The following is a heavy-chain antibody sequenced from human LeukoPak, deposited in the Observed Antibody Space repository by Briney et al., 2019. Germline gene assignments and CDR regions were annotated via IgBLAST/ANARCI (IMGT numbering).Heavy chain of an antibody. V-gene: IGHV3-30*02. CDR2: IRYDGSNK. D-gene: IGHD4-23*01. J-gene: IGHJ4*02. CDR3: ARRDPYGGDYGDY. CDR1: GFTFSSYG. Sequence: PGGSLRLSCAASGFTFSSYGMHWVRQAPGKGLEWVAFIRYDGSNKYYADSVKGRFTISRDNSKNTLYLQMNSLRAEDTAVYYCARRDPYGGDYGDYWGQGTLVTVSS.